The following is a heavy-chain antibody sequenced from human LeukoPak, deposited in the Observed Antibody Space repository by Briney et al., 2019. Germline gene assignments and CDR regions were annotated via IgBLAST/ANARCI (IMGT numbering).Heavy chain of an antibody. CDR3: ARGATGGYDFWSGYYMSFDY. CDR1: GGSISSYY. Sequence: PSETLSLTCTVSGGSISSYYWSWIRQPPGKGLEWIGYIYYSGSTNYNPSLTSRVTISVDTSKNQFSLKLSSVTAADTAVYYCARGATGGYDFWSGYYMSFDYWGQGTLVTVSS. CDR2: IYYSGST. D-gene: IGHD3-3*01. J-gene: IGHJ4*02. V-gene: IGHV4-59*01.